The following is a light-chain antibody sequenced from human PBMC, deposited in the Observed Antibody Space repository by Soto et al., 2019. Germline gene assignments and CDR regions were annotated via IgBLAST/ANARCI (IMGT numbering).Light chain of an antibody. CDR2: AAS. Sequence: DIQMTQSPSTLSASVGDRVTVTCRASQSISSWLAWYQQKAGKAPKLLIYAASTLESGVPSRFSATVSGTEFSLTITSLQPEDFATYYCQQLFDSPITFGQGTRLEIK. CDR1: QSISSW. V-gene: IGKV1-5*01. CDR3: QQLFDSPIT. J-gene: IGKJ5*01.